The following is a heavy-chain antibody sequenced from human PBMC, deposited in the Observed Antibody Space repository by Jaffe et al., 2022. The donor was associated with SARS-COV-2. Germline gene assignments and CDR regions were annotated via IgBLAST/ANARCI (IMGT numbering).Heavy chain of an antibody. Sequence: QVQLVESGGGVVQPGRSLRLSCAASGFTFTNYAMHWVRQAPGKGLEWVAVISFDGNNKYYADSVKGRFTISRDDPKNTLYLQMNSLRTEDTAVYFCARGGVKYGSGTDYYYMDVWGKGTTVTVSS. CDR3: ARGGVKYGSGTDYYYMDV. CDR1: GFTFTNYA. J-gene: IGHJ6*03. CDR2: ISFDGNNK. D-gene: IGHD3-10*01. V-gene: IGHV3-30*04.